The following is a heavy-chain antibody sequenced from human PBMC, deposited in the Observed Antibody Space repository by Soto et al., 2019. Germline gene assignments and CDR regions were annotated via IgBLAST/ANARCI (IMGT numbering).Heavy chain of an antibody. J-gene: IGHJ4*02. Sequence: QVQLVQSGAEVKKPGSSVKVSCKTSGVTFSNYGFSWVRQARGQGLEWMGGIIATFGTADYPQKFQDRVIITADISTSTIYMELSRLRSEDTAVYYCVRPGDVAALCRKYYFHSWGQGTQVTVSS. CDR2: IIATFGTA. V-gene: IGHV1-69*06. D-gene: IGHD6-6*01. CDR3: VRPGDVAALCRKYYFHS. CDR1: GVTFSNYG.